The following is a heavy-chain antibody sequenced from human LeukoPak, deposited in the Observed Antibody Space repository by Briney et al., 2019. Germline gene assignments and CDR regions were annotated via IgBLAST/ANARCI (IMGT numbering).Heavy chain of an antibody. D-gene: IGHD6-19*01. CDR2: ISYTSSSI. CDR1: GFTFSAYS. Sequence: PGGSLRLSCAASGFTFSAYSMNWVRQAPGKGLEWVSSISYTSSSISYADSVKGRFTISRDNSKNTLYLQMNSLRAEDTAVYYCAKKRVAVAGTHYFDYWGQGTLVTVSS. V-gene: IGHV3-21*04. CDR3: AKKRVAVAGTHYFDY. J-gene: IGHJ4*02.